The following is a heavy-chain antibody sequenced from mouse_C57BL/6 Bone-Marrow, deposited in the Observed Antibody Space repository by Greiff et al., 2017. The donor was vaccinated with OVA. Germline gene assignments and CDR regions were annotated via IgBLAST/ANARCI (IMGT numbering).Heavy chain of an antibody. CDR2: IYPRSGNT. J-gene: IGHJ4*01. CDR3: ARKDTVAPDYYAMDY. CDR1: GYTFTSYG. D-gene: IGHD1-1*01. Sequence: QVQLQQSGAELARPGASVKLSCKASGYTFTSYGISWVKQRTGQGLEWIGEIYPRSGNTYYNEKFKGKATLTADKSSSTAYMELRSLTSEDSAVYFCARKDTVAPDYYAMDYWGQGTSVTVSS. V-gene: IGHV1-81*01.